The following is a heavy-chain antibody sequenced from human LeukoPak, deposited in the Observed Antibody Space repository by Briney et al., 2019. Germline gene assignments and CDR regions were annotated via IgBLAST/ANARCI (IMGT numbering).Heavy chain of an antibody. Sequence: SETLSLTCAVYGGSFSGYYWSWIRQPPGKRLEWIGEINHSGSTNYNPSLKSRVTISVDTSKNQFSLKLSSVTAADTAVYYCARRVPGIAVAGTSFDYWGQGTLVTVSS. CDR3: ARRVPGIAVAGTSFDY. V-gene: IGHV4-34*01. D-gene: IGHD6-19*01. CDR2: INHSGST. J-gene: IGHJ4*02. CDR1: GGSFSGYY.